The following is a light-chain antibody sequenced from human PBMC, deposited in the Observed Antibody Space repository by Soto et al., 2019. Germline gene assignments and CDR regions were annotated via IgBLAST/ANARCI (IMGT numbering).Light chain of an antibody. CDR1: QSISSY. Sequence: DIQMTQSPSSLSAYVGDRVTITCRASQSISSYLNWYQQKPGKAPKLLIYAASSLQSGVPSRFSGSGSGTDFTLTISSLQPEDFATYYCQQSYSTPRTFGHGTMVDIK. CDR2: AAS. V-gene: IGKV1-39*01. CDR3: QQSYSTPRT. J-gene: IGKJ1*01.